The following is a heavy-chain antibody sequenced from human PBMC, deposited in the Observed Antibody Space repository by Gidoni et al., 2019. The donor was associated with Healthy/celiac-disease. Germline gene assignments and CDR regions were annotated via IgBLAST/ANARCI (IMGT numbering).Heavy chain of an antibody. Sequence: QVQLVPSGAAVKKPGASVKVSCKASGYPFSSYGISWVRQAPGQGLEWMGWISAYNGNTNYAQKLQGRVTMTTDTSTSTAYMELRSLRADDTAVYYCASSMTTVTTGGMDVWGQGTTVTVSS. CDR1: GYPFSSYG. D-gene: IGHD4-17*01. CDR2: ISAYNGNT. CDR3: ASSMTTVTTGGMDV. J-gene: IGHJ6*02. V-gene: IGHV1-18*01.